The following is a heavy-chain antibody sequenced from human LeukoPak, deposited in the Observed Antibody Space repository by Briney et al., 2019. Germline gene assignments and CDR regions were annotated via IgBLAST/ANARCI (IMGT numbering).Heavy chain of an antibody. J-gene: IGHJ4*02. CDR2: IKGDESEK. D-gene: IGHD3-22*01. V-gene: IGHV3-7*01. CDR3: ARDASRYYYDSTGYYEY. Sequence: GGSLRLSCAASGFTFGSFWMSWVRQAPGKGLEWVANIKGDESEKNYVDSVKSRFTISRDNAKKSLYLQMNSLRVEDTAVYYCARDASRYYYDSTGYYEYWGQGSLVTVSS. CDR1: GFTFGSFW.